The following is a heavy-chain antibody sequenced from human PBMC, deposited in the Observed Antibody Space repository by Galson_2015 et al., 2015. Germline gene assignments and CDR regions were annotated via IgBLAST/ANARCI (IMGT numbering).Heavy chain of an antibody. D-gene: IGHD6-13*01. Sequence: SLRLSCAASGFTFSSYGMHWVRQAPGKGLEWVAVIWYDGSNKYYADSVKGRFTISRDNSKNTLYLQMNSLRAEDTAVYYCARGPDEQQPNDYWGQGTLVTVSS. CDR3: ARGPDEQQPNDY. V-gene: IGHV3-33*01. CDR2: IWYDGSNK. J-gene: IGHJ4*02. CDR1: GFTFSSYG.